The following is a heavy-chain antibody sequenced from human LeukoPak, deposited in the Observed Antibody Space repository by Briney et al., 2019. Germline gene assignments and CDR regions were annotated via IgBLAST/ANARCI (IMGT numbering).Heavy chain of an antibody. CDR2: INPNSGGT. CDR1: GYSFTGYY. Sequence: ASVKVSCKASGYSFTGYYIHWVRQAPGQGLEWMGWINPNSGGTGYAQKFQGRVTMTRDTFISTAYMELSRLGSDDTAVYYCARDYLLYDTSGYYYLLRYWGQGTLVTVSS. J-gene: IGHJ4*02. V-gene: IGHV1-2*02. CDR3: ARDYLLYDTSGYYYLLRY. D-gene: IGHD3-22*01.